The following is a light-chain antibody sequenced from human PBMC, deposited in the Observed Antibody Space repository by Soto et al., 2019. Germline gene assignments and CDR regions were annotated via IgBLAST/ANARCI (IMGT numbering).Light chain of an antibody. CDR1: SSDVGGYNY. Sequence: QSVLTQPASVSGSPGQSITISCTGTSSDVGGYNYVSWYQQHPGKAPKLMIYDVSNRPSGVSNRFSGSKSGNTASLTISGLQAEEEADYYCSSYTSSSTRVFGNGTKLTVL. CDR3: SSYTSSSTRV. CDR2: DVS. J-gene: IGLJ1*01. V-gene: IGLV2-14*01.